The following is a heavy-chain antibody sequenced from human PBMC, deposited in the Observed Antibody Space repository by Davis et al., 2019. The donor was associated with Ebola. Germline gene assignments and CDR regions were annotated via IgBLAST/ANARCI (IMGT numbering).Heavy chain of an antibody. D-gene: IGHD3-3*01. J-gene: IGHJ4*02. CDR2: ISGSGGST. Sequence: GESLKISCAASGFTFSSYAMSWVRQAPGKGLEWVSAISGSGGSTYYADSVKGRFTISRDNSKNTLYLQMNSLRAEDTAVYYCARDDNYDFWSGYLDYWGQGTLVTVSS. CDR3: ARDDNYDFWSGYLDY. V-gene: IGHV3-23*01. CDR1: GFTFSSYA.